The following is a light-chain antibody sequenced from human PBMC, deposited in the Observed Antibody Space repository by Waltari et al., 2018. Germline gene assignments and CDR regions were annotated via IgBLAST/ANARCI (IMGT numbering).Light chain of an antibody. CDR2: SNN. CDR1: RSNIGSNS. J-gene: IGLJ3*02. Sequence: QSVLTQPPSASGTPGQRVAISCSGTRSNIGSNSVHWYQQLPGTAPKLLTHSNNQRPSGVPDRFPGSKSGTSAFLAISGLQSEDEAHYYCAAWDASLNGWVFGGGTKLTVL. CDR3: AAWDASLNGWV. V-gene: IGLV1-44*01.